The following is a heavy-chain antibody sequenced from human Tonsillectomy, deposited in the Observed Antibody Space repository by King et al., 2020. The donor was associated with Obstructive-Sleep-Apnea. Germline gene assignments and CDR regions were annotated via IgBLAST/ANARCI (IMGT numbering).Heavy chain of an antibody. CDR3: ARVITMVRGVISLGGY. CDR1: GYTFTGYY. CDR2: INPNSGGT. Sequence: VQLVESGAEVKKPGASVKVSCKASGYTFTGYYMHWVRQAPGQGLEWMGWINPNSGGTNYAQKFQGRVTMTRDTSISTAYMELSRLRSDDTAVYYCARVITMVRGVISLGGYWGQGTLVTVSS. J-gene: IGHJ4*02. V-gene: IGHV1-2*02. D-gene: IGHD3-10*01.